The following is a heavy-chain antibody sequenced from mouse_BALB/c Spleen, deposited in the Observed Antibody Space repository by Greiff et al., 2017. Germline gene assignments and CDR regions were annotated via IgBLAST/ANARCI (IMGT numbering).Heavy chain of an antibody. CDR3: ARQDY. J-gene: IGHJ2*01. Sequence: EVKLVESGGGLVKPGGSLKLSCAASGFTFSSYAMPWVRQTPEKRLEWVATISSGGSYTYYPDSVKGRFTISRDNAKNTLYLQMSSLRSEDTAMYYCARQDYWGQGTTLTVSS. CDR1: GFTFSSYA. V-gene: IGHV5-9-3*01. CDR2: ISSGGSYT.